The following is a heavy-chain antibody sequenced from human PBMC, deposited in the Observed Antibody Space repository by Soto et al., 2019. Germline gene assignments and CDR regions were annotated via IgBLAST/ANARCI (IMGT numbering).Heavy chain of an antibody. J-gene: IGHJ6*02. Sequence: LSLTCTVSGGSISSGDYHGSWIRQPPGKGLEWIGYIYDSGSTSYTPSLKSRVTISVDTSKNQFSLRLSSVTAADAAVYFCASSLNXYTCEGQANYYYYGMDVWGQGTTVTVSS. V-gene: IGHV4-30-4*01. CDR1: GGSISSGDYH. D-gene: IGHD2-2*02. CDR2: IYDSGST. CDR3: ASSLNXYTCEGQANYYYYGMDV.